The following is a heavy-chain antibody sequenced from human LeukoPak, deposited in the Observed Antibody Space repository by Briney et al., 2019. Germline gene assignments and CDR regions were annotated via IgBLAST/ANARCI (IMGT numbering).Heavy chain of an antibody. CDR1: GYTFRDYD. Sequence: ASVKVSCKASGYTFRDYDITWVRQATGQGLEWMGWMNSNSGKTDFAQKFQGRVTMTGDTSTSTAYLELSSLRYEDMAIYYCARSEETKLWLVDSWGQGTLVTVSS. CDR2: MNSNSGKT. V-gene: IGHV1-8*01. D-gene: IGHD5-12*01. CDR3: ARSEETKLWLVDS. J-gene: IGHJ5*01.